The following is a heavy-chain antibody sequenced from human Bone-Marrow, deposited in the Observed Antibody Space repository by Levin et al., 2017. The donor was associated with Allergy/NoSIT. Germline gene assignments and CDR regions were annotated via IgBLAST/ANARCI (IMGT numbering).Heavy chain of an antibody. CDR3: ASQYSSGWPFDY. J-gene: IGHJ4*02. V-gene: IGHV4-4*02. Sequence: SETLSLTCAVSGGSISSSNWWSWVRQPPGKGLEWIGEIYHSGSTNYNPSLKSRVTISVDKSKNQFSLKLSSVTAADTAVYYCASQYSSGWPFDYWGQGTLVTVSS. CDR2: IYHSGST. CDR1: GGSISSSNW. D-gene: IGHD6-19*01.